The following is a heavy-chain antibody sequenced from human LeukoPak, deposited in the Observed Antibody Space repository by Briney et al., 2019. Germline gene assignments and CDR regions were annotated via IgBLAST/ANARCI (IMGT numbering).Heavy chain of an antibody. CDR3: VGDGRDGYNIYFHH. V-gene: IGHV3-64D*06. D-gene: IGHD5-24*01. Sequence: GGSLRLSCSASGFTFSISAMHWVRQAPGKGLQYVSVISGDVVTTSYADFVKGRFTISRDNSKNTVYLQMSSLRAEDTAVYYCVGDGRDGYNIYFHHWGQGTLVTVSS. CDR2: ISGDVVTT. J-gene: IGHJ1*01. CDR1: GFTFSISA.